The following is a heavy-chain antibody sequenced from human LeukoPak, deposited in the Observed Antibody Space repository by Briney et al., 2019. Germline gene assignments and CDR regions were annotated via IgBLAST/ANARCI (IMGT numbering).Heavy chain of an antibody. CDR2: IYYSGGT. V-gene: IGHV4-59*11. Sequence: PSETLSLTCTVSGGSISSHYWSWIRQPPGKGLEGIGCIYYSGGTNYNPSLKSRVTISVDTCKTQFFLKLSSVTAADTAVYYCARQYDSSGYYHSYHFDYWGQGTLVTVSS. CDR1: GGSISSHY. CDR3: ARQYDSSGYYHSYHFDY. J-gene: IGHJ4*02. D-gene: IGHD3-22*01.